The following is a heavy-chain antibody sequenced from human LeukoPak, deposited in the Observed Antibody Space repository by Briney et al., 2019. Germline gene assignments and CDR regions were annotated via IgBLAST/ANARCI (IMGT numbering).Heavy chain of an antibody. J-gene: IGHJ4*02. CDR3: ARDSSGWPYYFDY. CDR1: GFTFSSYA. CDR2: ISSNGGST. V-gene: IGHV3-64*01. D-gene: IGHD6-19*01. Sequence: GGSLRLSCAASGFTFSSYAMHWVRQAPGKGLEYVSAISSNGGSTYYANSVKGRFTISRDNSKNTLYLQMGRLRAEDMAVYYCARDSSGWPYYFDYWGQGTLVTVSS.